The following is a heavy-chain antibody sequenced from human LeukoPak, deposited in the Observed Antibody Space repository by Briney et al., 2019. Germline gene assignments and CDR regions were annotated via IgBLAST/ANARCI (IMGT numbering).Heavy chain of an antibody. CDR3: ARVSGYSYGYGGYFDY. V-gene: IGHV4-59*01. CDR2: IFYSGGT. D-gene: IGHD5-18*01. J-gene: IGHJ4*02. CDR1: GGSISSYY. Sequence: SETLSLTCTVSGGSISSYYWSWIRQPPGKGLEWIGYIFYSGGTNYNPSLKSRVTISVDTPKNQFSLKLSSVTAADTAVYYCARVSGYSYGYGGYFDYWGQGTLVTVSS.